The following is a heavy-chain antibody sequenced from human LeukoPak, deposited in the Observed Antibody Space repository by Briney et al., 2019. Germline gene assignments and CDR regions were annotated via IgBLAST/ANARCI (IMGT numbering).Heavy chain of an antibody. Sequence: ASVKVSCKASGYTFTSYDINWVRQATGQGLEWMGWMNPNSGNTGYAQKFRGRVTITRNTSISTAYMELSSLRSEDTAVYYCARAGTVEMTPLDYWGQGTLVTVSS. J-gene: IGHJ4*02. D-gene: IGHD5-24*01. CDR2: MNPNSGNT. CDR3: ARAGTVEMTPLDY. V-gene: IGHV1-8*03. CDR1: GYTFTSYD.